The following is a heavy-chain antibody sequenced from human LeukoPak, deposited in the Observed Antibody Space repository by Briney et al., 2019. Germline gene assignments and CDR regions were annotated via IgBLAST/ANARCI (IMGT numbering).Heavy chain of an antibody. Sequence: PSETLSLTCTISGGPISSSSYYWGWIRQPPGKGLEWIGSIYYSGSTYYNPSLKSRVTISVDTSKNQFSLKLSSVTAADTAVYYCARIWKANYYYYYYMDVWGKGTTVTVSS. J-gene: IGHJ6*03. V-gene: IGHV4-39*01. CDR1: GGPISSSSYY. CDR2: IYYSGST. CDR3: ARIWKANYYYYYYMDV. D-gene: IGHD1-1*01.